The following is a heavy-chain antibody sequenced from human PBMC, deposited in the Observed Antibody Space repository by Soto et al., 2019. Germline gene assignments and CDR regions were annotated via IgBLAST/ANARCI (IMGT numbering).Heavy chain of an antibody. D-gene: IGHD6-13*01. CDR3: ARDPGIAAAGTVGYFDY. V-gene: IGHV3-7*01. J-gene: IGHJ4*02. CDR1: GFTFSSYW. CDR2: IKEDGSDK. Sequence: GGSLRLSCVASGFTFSSYWMSWVRQAPGRGLEWVANIKEDGSDKYYVDSVKGRFIISRDNAKNSLSLQMNSLRAEDTAVYYCARDPGIAAAGTVGYFDYWGQGILVTVSS.